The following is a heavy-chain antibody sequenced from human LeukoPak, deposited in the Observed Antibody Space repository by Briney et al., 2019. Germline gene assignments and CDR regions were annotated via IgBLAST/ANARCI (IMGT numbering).Heavy chain of an antibody. CDR2: FDPEDGET. J-gene: IGHJ3*02. CDR1: GYTFTGYY. D-gene: IGHD2-21*01. CDR3: ANRGMVIYAFDI. V-gene: IGHV1-24*01. Sequence: ASVKVSCKASGYTFTGYYMHWVRQAPGKGLEWMGGFDPEDGETIYAQKFQGRVTMTEDTSTDTAYMELSSLRSEDTAVYYCANRGMVIYAFDIWGQGTMVTVSS.